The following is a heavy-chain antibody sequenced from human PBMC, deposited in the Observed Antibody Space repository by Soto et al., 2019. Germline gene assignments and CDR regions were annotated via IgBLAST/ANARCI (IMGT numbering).Heavy chain of an antibody. D-gene: IGHD6-25*01. CDR3: ARDPRAAAYEGTSEY. CDR1: GYTFTIYG. J-gene: IGHJ4*02. V-gene: IGHV1-18*01. Sequence: QVQLVQSGAEVKKPGASVKVSCKASGYTFTIYGISWVRQAPGQGLEWLGWISPYNGNTNYAQKLQGRVTMTTDTPTSTADRELRSLRSDDTAVYYCARDPRAAAYEGTSEYWGQGTLVTVSS. CDR2: ISPYNGNT.